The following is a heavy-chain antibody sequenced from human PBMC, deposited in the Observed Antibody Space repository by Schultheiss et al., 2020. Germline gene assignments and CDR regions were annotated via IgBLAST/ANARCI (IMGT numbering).Heavy chain of an antibody. CDR2: INHSGST. CDR1: GGSFSGYY. D-gene: IGHD3-10*01. Sequence: SETLSLTCAVYGGSFSGYYWSWIRQPPGKGLEWIGEINHSGSTNYNPSLKSRVTISVDTSKNQFSLKLSSVTAADTAVYYCARDYRVRGDNDAFDIWGQGTMVTVSS. CDR3: ARDYRVRGDNDAFDI. J-gene: IGHJ3*02. V-gene: IGHV4-34*01.